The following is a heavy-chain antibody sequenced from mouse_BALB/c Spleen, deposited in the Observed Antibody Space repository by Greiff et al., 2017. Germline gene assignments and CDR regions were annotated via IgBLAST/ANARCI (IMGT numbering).Heavy chain of an antibody. CDR1: GFTFSSYG. V-gene: IGHV5-6*02. Sequence: EVKVVESGGDLVKPGGSLKLSCAASGFTFSSYGMSWVRQTPDKRLEWVATISSGGSYTYYPDSVKGRFTISRDNAKNTLYLQMSSLKSEDTAMYYCARRSTVVATDYYAMDYWGQGTSVTVSS. CDR2: ISSGGSYT. D-gene: IGHD1-1*01. J-gene: IGHJ4*01. CDR3: ARRSTVVATDYYAMDY.